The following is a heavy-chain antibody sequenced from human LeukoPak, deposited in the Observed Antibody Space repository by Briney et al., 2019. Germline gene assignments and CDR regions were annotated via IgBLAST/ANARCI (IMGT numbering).Heavy chain of an antibody. Sequence: PGGSLRLSCAASGFTFSSYGMHWVRQAPGKGLEWVSAISGSGGSTYYADSVKGRFTISRDNSKNTLYLQMNSLRAEDTAVYYCAKPPYGSGSYEYFDYWGQGTLVTVSS. V-gene: IGHV3-23*01. D-gene: IGHD3-10*01. CDR3: AKPPYGSGSYEYFDY. CDR1: GFTFSSYG. CDR2: ISGSGGST. J-gene: IGHJ4*02.